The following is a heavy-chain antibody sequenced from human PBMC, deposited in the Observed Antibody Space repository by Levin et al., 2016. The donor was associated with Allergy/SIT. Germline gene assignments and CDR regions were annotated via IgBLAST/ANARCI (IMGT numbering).Heavy chain of an antibody. CDR2: IYYSGST. CDR3: ARHPRAPPGYYDSSGYQDDAFDI. V-gene: IGHV4-39*01. Sequence: SETLSLTCTVSGGSISSSSYYWGWIRQPPGKGLEWIRSIYYSGSTYYNPSLKSRVTISVDTSKNQFSLKLSSVTAADTAVYYCARHPRAPPGYYDSSGYQDDAFDIWGQGTMVTVSS. D-gene: IGHD3-22*01. CDR1: GGSISSSSYY. J-gene: IGHJ3*02.